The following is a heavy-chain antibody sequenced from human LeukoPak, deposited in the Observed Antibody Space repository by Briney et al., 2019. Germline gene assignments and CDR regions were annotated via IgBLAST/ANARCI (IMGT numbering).Heavy chain of an antibody. CDR1: GFTFSSYA. V-gene: IGHV3-30-3*01. CDR3: ARDESATMPFDY. D-gene: IGHD2-2*01. Sequence: GGSLRLSCAASGFTFSSYAMHWVRQAPGKGLEWVAVISYDGSNKYYADSVKGRFTISRDNSKNTLYLQMNSLRAEDTAVYYCARDESATMPFDYWGQGTLVTVSS. CDR2: ISYDGSNK. J-gene: IGHJ4*02.